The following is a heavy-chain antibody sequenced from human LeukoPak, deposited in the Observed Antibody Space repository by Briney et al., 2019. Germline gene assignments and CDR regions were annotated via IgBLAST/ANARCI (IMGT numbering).Heavy chain of an antibody. V-gene: IGHV3-7*01. CDR1: GFTFNSFA. Sequence: GGSLRLSCAASGFTFNSFAMGWVRQAPGKGLEWVADINQEGSEKYYVDSVKGRFTISRDNAKNSLYLQVNSLRAEDTAVYFCARDRGYYRFDYWGQGTLVTVSS. CDR2: INQEGSEK. D-gene: IGHD3-22*01. J-gene: IGHJ4*02. CDR3: ARDRGYYRFDY.